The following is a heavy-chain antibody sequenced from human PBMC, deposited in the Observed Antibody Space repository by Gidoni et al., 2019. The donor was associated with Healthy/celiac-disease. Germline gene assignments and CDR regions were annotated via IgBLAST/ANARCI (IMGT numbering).Heavy chain of an antibody. CDR2: IIPIFGTA. CDR3: ARIEYSSSLGLGYYYYMDV. Sequence: QVQLVQSGAEVKKPGSSVKVSCKASGGTFSSYAISWVRQAPGQGLEWMGGIIPIFGTANYAQKFQGRVTITADESTSTAYMELSSLRSEDTAVYYCARIEYSSSLGLGYYYYMDVWGKGTTVTVSS. CDR1: GGTFSSYA. J-gene: IGHJ6*03. D-gene: IGHD6-6*01. V-gene: IGHV1-69*01.